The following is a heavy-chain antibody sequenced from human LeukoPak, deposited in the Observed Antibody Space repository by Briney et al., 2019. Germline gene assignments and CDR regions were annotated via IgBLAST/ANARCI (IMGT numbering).Heavy chain of an antibody. Sequence: SETLSLTCTVSGGSISSYYWSWIRQPPGKGLEWIGYIYYSGSTNYNPSLKSRVTISVDTSKNQFSLKLSSVTAADTAVYYCARGRRIAAAGTVDYWGQGTLVTVSS. D-gene: IGHD6-13*01. V-gene: IGHV4-59*01. CDR3: ARGRRIAAAGTVDY. CDR2: IYYSGST. CDR1: GGSISSYY. J-gene: IGHJ4*02.